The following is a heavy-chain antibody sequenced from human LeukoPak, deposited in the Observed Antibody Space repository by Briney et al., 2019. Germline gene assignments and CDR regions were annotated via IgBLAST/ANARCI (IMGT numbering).Heavy chain of an antibody. V-gene: IGHV3-30*18. CDR1: GFTFSSYG. J-gene: IGHJ4*02. CDR3: AKEAYDSSGYLGYFDY. D-gene: IGHD3-22*01. CDR2: ISYDGSNK. Sequence: PGGSLRLSCAASGFTFSSYGMHWVRQAPGEELEWVAVISYDGSNKYYADSVKGRFTISRDNSKNTLYLQMNSLRAEDTAVYYCAKEAYDSSGYLGYFDYWGQGTLVTVSS.